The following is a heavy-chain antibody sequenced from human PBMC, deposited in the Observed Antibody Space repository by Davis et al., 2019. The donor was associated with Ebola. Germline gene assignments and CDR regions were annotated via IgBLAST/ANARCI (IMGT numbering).Heavy chain of an antibody. CDR1: GFTFTDYY. V-gene: IGHV3-11*01. CDR3: ARRLDAFDV. Sequence: GESLNISCAASGFTFTDYYMSWLRQAPGTGLAWVSHIGGSGSSVFYADSVKGRFTISRDNSKNSLYLQMDSLRAEDTAVYYCARRLDAFDVWGQGTVVSVS. D-gene: IGHD6-25*01. CDR2: IGGSGSSV. J-gene: IGHJ3*01.